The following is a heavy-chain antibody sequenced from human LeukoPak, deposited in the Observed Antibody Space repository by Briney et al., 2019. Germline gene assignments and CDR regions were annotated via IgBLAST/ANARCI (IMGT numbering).Heavy chain of an antibody. D-gene: IGHD6-13*01. CDR2: IYYSGTT. V-gene: IGHV4-39*01. CDR1: GGPISISSHY. Sequence: PSETLSLTCTVSGGPISISSHYWAWVRQPPGRGLEWIGSIYYSGTTYYSPFFKSRVTISVDTSKSQFSLKLNSVTAADTTVYYCARHKESSSFEYWGQGSLVTVSS. CDR3: ARHKESSSFEY. J-gene: IGHJ4*02.